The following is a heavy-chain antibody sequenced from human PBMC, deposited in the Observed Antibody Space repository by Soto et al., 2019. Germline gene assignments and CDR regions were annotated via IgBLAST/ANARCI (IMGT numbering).Heavy chain of an antibody. CDR1: GYTFTSHG. J-gene: IGHJ6*03. D-gene: IGHD2-8*01. CDR3: TRMLRRSSFDFFYCIYA. CDR2: ISASNGDT. Sequence: QVQLVQSGPEVKKPGASVKVSCKASGYTFTSHGVSWVRQAPGQGLEWMGWISASNGDTNYAQKLQSRGTVTPDTSRSTAYMELRSLTAQDTAVYDWTRMLRRSSFDFFYCIYAWGTGTTVTFSS. V-gene: IGHV1-18*01.